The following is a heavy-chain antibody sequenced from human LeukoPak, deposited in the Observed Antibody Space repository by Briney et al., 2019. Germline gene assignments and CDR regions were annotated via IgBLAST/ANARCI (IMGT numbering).Heavy chain of an antibody. V-gene: IGHV1-18*01. CDR1: GYTFTSYG. J-gene: IGHJ4*02. CDR2: ISAYNGNT. Sequence: ASVKVSCKASGYTFTSYGISWVRQAPGQGLEWMGWISAYNGNTNYAQKLQGRVTMTTDTSTSTAYMELRSLRSDDTAVYYCARPLLYYDSSGYPYWGQGTLVTVSS. CDR3: ARPLLYYDSSGYPY. D-gene: IGHD3-22*01.